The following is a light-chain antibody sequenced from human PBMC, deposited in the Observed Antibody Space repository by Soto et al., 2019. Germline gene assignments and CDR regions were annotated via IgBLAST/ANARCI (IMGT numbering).Light chain of an antibody. V-gene: IGKV3-11*01. Sequence: EIVLTQSPATLSLSPGERATLSCGASQSVGYHLAWYQQKPGQAPRLVIYDTFNRATGIPPRFSGSGSGTDFTLTISSLEPEDLGVYYCQQRANWPPKVTFGGGTKVEIK. CDR1: QSVGYH. CDR2: DTF. J-gene: IGKJ4*01. CDR3: QQRANWPPKVT.